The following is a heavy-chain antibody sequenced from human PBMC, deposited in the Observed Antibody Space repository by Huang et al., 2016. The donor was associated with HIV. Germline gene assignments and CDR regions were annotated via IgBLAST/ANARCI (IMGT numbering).Heavy chain of an antibody. CDR3: AHSTDASAATFYFDF. J-gene: IGHJ4*02. Sequence: QITLRESGPALVKPTQTLTLTCTFSGFSLTTTGVGVGWIRHPPGQALELLAFIYSNRDGRYRPSLSSRLTNTKDTSKNQVVLTTTNMDPVDTATYYCAHSTDASAATFYFDFWGQGTLVAVSS. D-gene: IGHD6-25*01. CDR2: IYSNRDG. CDR1: GFSLTTTGVG. V-gene: IGHV2-5*01.